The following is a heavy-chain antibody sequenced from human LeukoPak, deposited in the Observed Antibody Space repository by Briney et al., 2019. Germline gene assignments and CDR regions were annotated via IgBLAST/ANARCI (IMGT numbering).Heavy chain of an antibody. V-gene: IGHV1-2*06. Sequence: ASVKVSCKASGHTFTGYYMHWVRQAPGQGLEWMGRINPNSGGTNYAQKFQGRVTMTRDTSISTAYMELSRLRSDDTAVYYCARDRITMMSSAIDYWGQGTLVTVSS. D-gene: IGHD3-22*01. CDR3: ARDRITMMSSAIDY. CDR1: GHTFTGYY. CDR2: INPNSGGT. J-gene: IGHJ4*02.